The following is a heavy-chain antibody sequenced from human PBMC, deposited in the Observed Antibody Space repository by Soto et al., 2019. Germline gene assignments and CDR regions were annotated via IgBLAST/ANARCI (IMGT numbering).Heavy chain of an antibody. D-gene: IGHD2-2*01. CDR1: GFTFSSYA. CDR3: AKGVEDIVVVPAVMLDY. CDR2: ISGSGGST. V-gene: IGHV3-23*01. J-gene: IGHJ4*02. Sequence: GSLRLSCAASGFTFSSYAMSWVRQAPGKGLEWVSAISGSGGSTYYADSVKGRFTISRDNSKNTLYLQMNSLRAEDTAVYYCAKGVEDIVVVPAVMLDYWGQGTLVTVSS.